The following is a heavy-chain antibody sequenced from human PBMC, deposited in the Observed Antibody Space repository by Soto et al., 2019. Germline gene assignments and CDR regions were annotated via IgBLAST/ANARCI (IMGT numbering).Heavy chain of an antibody. V-gene: IGHV1-18*04. J-gene: IGHJ4*02. CDR1: GYTFTSYG. CDR3: ARDLYAYGGNSPRHFGY. Sequence: QVQLVQSGAEVKKPGASVKVSCKASGYTFTSYGISWVRQAPGQGLEWMGWISAYNGNTNYAQKLQGRVTMTTDTSKSTAYMKLRSLRSDDTAVYYCARDLYAYGGNSPRHFGYWGQGTLVTVSS. CDR2: ISAYNGNT. D-gene: IGHD2-21*02.